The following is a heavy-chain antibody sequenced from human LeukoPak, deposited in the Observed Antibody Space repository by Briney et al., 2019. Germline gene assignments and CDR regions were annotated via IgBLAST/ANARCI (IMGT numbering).Heavy chain of an antibody. V-gene: IGHV1-24*01. CDR2: FDLEDGET. Sequence: ASVKVSCKVSGYTLTELSMHWVRQAPGKGLEWMGSFDLEDGETIYAQKFQGRVTMTEDTSTDTAYMELRSLRSEDTAVYYCATDRVGGINAFDMWGQGTMVTVSS. CDR3: ATDRVGGINAFDM. J-gene: IGHJ3*02. D-gene: IGHD3-10*01. CDR1: GYTLTELS.